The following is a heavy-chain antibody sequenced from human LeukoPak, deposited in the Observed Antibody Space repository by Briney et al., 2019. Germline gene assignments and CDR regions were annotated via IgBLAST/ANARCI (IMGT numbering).Heavy chain of an antibody. J-gene: IGHJ4*02. CDR1: GYTFTGYY. CDR3: ALGSAMVTSRDY. V-gene: IGHV1-2*02. D-gene: IGHD5-18*01. Sequence: ASVKVSCKASGYTFTGYYMHWVRQAPGQGLEWMGWINPNSGGTNYAQKFQGRVTMTRDTSISTAYMELSRLRSEDTAVYYCALGSAMVTSRDYWGQGTLVTVSS. CDR2: INPNSGGT.